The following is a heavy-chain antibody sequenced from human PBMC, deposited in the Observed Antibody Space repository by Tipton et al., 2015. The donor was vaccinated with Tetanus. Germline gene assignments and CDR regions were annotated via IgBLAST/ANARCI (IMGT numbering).Heavy chain of an antibody. CDR3: ARGMRYFDF. Sequence: AVSGFTFPSYDMHWVRQAPGKGLEWLALISYDGSSEYYADSVKGRFTISRDNSKNTLYLQMNSLSTEDTAVYYCARGMRYFDFWGQGTLVTVSS. CDR1: GFTFPSYD. CDR2: ISYDGSSE. J-gene: IGHJ4*02. V-gene: IGHV3-30-3*01.